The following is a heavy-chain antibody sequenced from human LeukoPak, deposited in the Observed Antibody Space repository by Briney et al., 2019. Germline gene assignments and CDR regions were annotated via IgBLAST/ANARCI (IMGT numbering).Heavy chain of an antibody. CDR1: GGSISPLY. V-gene: IGHV4-59*11. J-gene: IGHJ4*02. D-gene: IGHD3-10*01. Sequence: SETLSLTCTVSGGSISPLYWGWIRQAPGKGLEFIGYIYYSGSTDFNPSLKSRVTLSVDTSKSQISLKLTSVTAADTAVYYCARGGVAAKYYFDFWGQGTLVTVSS. CDR3: ARGGVAAKYYFDF. CDR2: IYYSGST.